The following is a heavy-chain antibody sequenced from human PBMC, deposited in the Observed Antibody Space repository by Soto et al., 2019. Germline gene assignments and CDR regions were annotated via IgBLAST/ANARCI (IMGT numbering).Heavy chain of an antibody. CDR1: GFTFDDYA. Sequence: EVQLVESGGGLVQPGRSLRLSCAASGFTFDDYAMHWVRLAPGKGLEWVSGISWNSGKIGYADSVKGRFTISRDNANNSLYLQMNSLRPEDTAFYYCAKEIVGAINYWGQGTLVTVSS. CDR2: ISWNSGKI. J-gene: IGHJ4*02. CDR3: AKEIVGAINY. D-gene: IGHD1-26*01. V-gene: IGHV3-9*01.